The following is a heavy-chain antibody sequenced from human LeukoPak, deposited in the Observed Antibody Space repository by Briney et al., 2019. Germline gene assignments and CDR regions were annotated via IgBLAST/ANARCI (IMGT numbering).Heavy chain of an antibody. J-gene: IGHJ4*02. D-gene: IGHD5-12*01. CDR1: GFTFSHYA. CDR3: TRGYAGIDY. V-gene: IGHV3-30-3*01. Sequence: GRSLRLSCAASGFTFSHYAIHWVRQAPGKGLEWVAVISYDGSSQYYADFVKGRFTFSRDSSKSTLYLQMNSLRAEDTAVYYCTRGYAGIDYWGQGTLVTVSS. CDR2: ISYDGSSQ.